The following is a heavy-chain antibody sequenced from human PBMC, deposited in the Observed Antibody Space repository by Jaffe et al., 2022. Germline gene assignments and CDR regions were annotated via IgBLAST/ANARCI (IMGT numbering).Heavy chain of an antibody. D-gene: IGHD2-15*01. CDR2: IYYSGST. V-gene: IGHV4-39*01. CDR3: ARQYRYCSGGSCYTDAFDI. Sequence: QLQLQESGPGLVKPSETLSLTCTVSGGSISSSSYYWGWIRQPPGKGLEWIGSIYYSGSTYYNPSLKSRVTISVDTSKNQFSLKLSSVTAADTAVYYCARQYRYCSGGSCYTDAFDIWGQGTMVTVSS. CDR1: GGSISSSSYY. J-gene: IGHJ3*02.